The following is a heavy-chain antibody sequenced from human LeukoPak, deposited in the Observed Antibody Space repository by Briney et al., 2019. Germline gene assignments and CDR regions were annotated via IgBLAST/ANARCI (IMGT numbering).Heavy chain of an antibody. CDR2: MNPVSGNT. J-gene: IGHJ4*02. V-gene: IGHV1-8*01. CDR3: ARGPRNWGFDY. Sequence: ASVKVPCKASTYTFTSYDINWVRQATGQGLEWMGWMNPVSGNTGYAQNFQGRFTMTRDTAISTAYMELSSLRSEDTAVYYCARGPRNWGFDYWGQGTLVTVSS. CDR1: TYTFTSYD. D-gene: IGHD7-27*01.